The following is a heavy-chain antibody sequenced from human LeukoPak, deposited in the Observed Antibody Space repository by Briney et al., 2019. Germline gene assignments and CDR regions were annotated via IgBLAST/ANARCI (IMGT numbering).Heavy chain of an antibody. Sequence: GASVKVSCKASGGTFSSYAISWVRQAPGQGLEWMGWINTNTGNPTYAQGFTGRFVFSLDTSVSTAYLQISSLKAEDTAVYYCARDLVPYCGGDCYSPDYWGQGTLVTVSS. CDR3: ARDLVPYCGGDCYSPDY. CDR1: GGTFSSYA. V-gene: IGHV7-4-1*02. J-gene: IGHJ4*02. D-gene: IGHD2-21*02. CDR2: INTNTGNP.